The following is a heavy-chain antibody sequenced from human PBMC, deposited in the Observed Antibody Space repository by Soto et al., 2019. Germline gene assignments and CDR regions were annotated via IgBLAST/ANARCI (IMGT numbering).Heavy chain of an antibody. V-gene: IGHV1-46*04. CDR1: GYVFSSAF. CDR3: AREVNTVIMPGDTEDYSGLDV. D-gene: IGHD2-21*02. Sequence: QVQLVQSGAEVKKPGASVKVSCKASGYVFSSAFIHWVRQAPGQGLEWMGMISPAIGSTPYAHNLHGRIAVPRDMSTATVYMDLSSLTSADTAIYYWAREVNTVIMPGDTEDYSGLDVWGQGTTVIVSS. CDR2: ISPAIGST. J-gene: IGHJ6*02.